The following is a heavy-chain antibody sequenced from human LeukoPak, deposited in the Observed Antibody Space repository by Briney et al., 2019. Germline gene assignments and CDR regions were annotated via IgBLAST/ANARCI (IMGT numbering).Heavy chain of an antibody. V-gene: IGHV4-34*01. Sequence: SETLSLTCAVYGGSFSGYYWSWIRQPPGKGLEWIGEINHSGSTNYNPSLKSRVTISVDTSKNQFSLKLSSVTAADTAVYYCARGREVLRYFDWLPRDYYYYYMDVWGKGTTVTISS. CDR3: ARGREVLRYFDWLPRDYYYYYMDV. CDR2: INHSGST. CDR1: GGSFSGYY. D-gene: IGHD3-9*01. J-gene: IGHJ6*03.